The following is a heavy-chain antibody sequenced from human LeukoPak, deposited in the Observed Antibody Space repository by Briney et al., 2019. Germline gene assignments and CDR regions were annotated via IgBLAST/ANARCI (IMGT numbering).Heavy chain of an antibody. Sequence: SETLSLTCAVYGGSFSGYYWSWIRQHPGKGLEWIGYIYYSGSTYYNPSLKSRVTISVDTSKNQFSLKLSSVTAADTAVYYCARDLGYCSGGSCYSIYWFDPWGQGTLVTVSS. D-gene: IGHD2-15*01. CDR1: GGSFSGYY. CDR2: IYYSGST. V-gene: IGHV4-31*11. J-gene: IGHJ5*02. CDR3: ARDLGYCSGGSCYSIYWFDP.